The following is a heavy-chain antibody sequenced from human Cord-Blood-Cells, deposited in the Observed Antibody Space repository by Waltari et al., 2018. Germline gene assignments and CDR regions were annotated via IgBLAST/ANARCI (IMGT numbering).Heavy chain of an antibody. D-gene: IGHD6-13*01. V-gene: IGHV1-69*01. CDR3: ARERQQLVAHDAFDI. CDR1: GGTFSSYA. Sequence: QVQLVQSGAEVKKPGSLVKVSCKASGGTFSSYAISWVRQAPGQGLEWMGGTSPVLCTANYAQRFQGRVTITADESTSTAYMGLSSLRSEDTAVYYCARERQQLVAHDAFDIWGQGTMVTVSS. CDR2: TSPVLCTA. J-gene: IGHJ3*02.